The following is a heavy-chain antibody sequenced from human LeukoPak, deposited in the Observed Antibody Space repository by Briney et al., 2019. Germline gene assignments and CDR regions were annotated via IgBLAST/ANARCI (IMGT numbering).Heavy chain of an antibody. CDR3: ARGLGYCSGGSCPN. CDR2: INHSGST. J-gene: IGHJ4*02. Sequence: GSLRLSCAASGFTFSSYAMSWIRQPPGKGLEWIGEINHSGSTNYNPSLKSRVTISVDTSKNQFSLKLSSVTAADTAVYYCARGLGYCSGGSCPNWGQGTLVTVSS. CDR1: GFTFSSYA. V-gene: IGHV4-34*01. D-gene: IGHD2-15*01.